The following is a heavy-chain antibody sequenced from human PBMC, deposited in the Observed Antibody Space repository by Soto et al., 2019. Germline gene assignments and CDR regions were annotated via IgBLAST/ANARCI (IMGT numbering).Heavy chain of an antibody. CDR3: ARENYGDYYFDY. CDR1: GFTFSSYA. D-gene: IGHD4-17*01. CDR2: ISYDGRNK. Sequence: QVQLVESGGGVVQPGMSLRLSCEASGFTFSSYAMHWVRQAPGKGLEWVAVISYDGRNKYYADSVRGRFTISRDNSKNTLYLQMSSLRPEDTAVYYCARENYGDYYFDYWGQGTLVTVSS. V-gene: IGHV3-30*04. J-gene: IGHJ4*02.